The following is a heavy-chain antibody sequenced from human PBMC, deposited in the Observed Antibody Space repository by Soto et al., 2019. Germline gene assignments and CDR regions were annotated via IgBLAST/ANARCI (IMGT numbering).Heavy chain of an antibody. D-gene: IGHD3-16*01. J-gene: IGHJ4*02. Sequence: VQLVESGGGVVQPVRSLRLSCAASGFTLSDYAMHSVRPAPGKGLEWVAVVSHDGTNTHDADSVKGRFTTTRGSSRNSVSLEMSSLRSEDAADDYYAKGGRQRPVTSECTYWGQGALVTVSS. V-gene: IGHV3-30*18. CDR3: AKGGRQRPVTSECTY. CDR1: GFTLSDYA. CDR2: VSHDGTNT.